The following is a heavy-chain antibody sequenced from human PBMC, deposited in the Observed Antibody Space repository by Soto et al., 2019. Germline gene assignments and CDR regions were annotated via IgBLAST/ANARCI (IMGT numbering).Heavy chain of an antibody. J-gene: IGHJ3*02. V-gene: IGHV1-69*02. CDR3: TLGSWSAEVFEI. D-gene: IGHD6-13*01. CDR1: GGSFSIYT. Sequence: QVQLVQSGVEVKKPGSSVKVSCKASGGSFSIYTIFWVRQAPGQGLEWMGRIIPMFDIANYAQNFQGRVTINADKSTGTVYMEMISLRSDATAIYYCTLGSWSAEVFEIWGQGTVVTVSS. CDR2: IIPMFDIA.